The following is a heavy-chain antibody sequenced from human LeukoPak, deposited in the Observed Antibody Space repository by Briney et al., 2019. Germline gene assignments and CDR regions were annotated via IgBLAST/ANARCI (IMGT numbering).Heavy chain of an antibody. Sequence: SETLSLTCSVSGGSFSSYFWSWVRQPAGKGLEWIGRIYPSGNTNYNPSLKSRVTLSVDTSTTQFSLRLSSVTAADTAVYYCAREDSGSYYNYYYFYMDVWGKGTTVTISS. CDR3: AREDSGSYYNYYYFYMDV. CDR1: GGSFSSYF. J-gene: IGHJ6*03. CDR2: IYPSGNT. D-gene: IGHD3-10*01. V-gene: IGHV4-4*07.